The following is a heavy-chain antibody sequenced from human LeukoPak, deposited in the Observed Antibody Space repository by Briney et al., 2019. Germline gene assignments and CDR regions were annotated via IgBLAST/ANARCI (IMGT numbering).Heavy chain of an antibody. V-gene: IGHV1-69*04. CDR3: ARPTRIWAAAANYYYYGMDV. D-gene: IGHD6-13*01. CDR1: GGTFSSYA. Sequence: SVKVSCKASGGTFSSYAISWVRQAPGQGLEWMGRIIPILGIANYAQKFQGRFTITADKSTSTAYMELSSLRSEDTAVYYCARPTRIWAAAANYYYYGMDVWGQGTTVTVSS. CDR2: IIPILGIA. J-gene: IGHJ6*02.